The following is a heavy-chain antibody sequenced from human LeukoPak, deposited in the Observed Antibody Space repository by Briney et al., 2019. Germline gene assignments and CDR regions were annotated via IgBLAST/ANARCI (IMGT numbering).Heavy chain of an antibody. J-gene: IGHJ4*02. CDR3: ARDYSDSSGYTYLPDH. CDR2: ISRSSNFI. CDR1: GFTFSSYP. Sequence: PGGSLRLSCAASGFTFSSYPMNWVRQAPGKGPEWVASISRSSNFINYADSVKGRFTTSRDKAKNSLYLQMNSLRAEDTAVYYCARDYSDSSGYTYLPDHWGQGTLVTVSS. V-gene: IGHV3-21*01. D-gene: IGHD3-22*01.